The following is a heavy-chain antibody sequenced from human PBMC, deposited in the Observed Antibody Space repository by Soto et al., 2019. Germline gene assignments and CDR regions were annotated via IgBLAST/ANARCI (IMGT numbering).Heavy chain of an antibody. CDR3: ANRESCRSGRCPTPKDYYIMDV. D-gene: IGHD2-2*01. Sequence: VQLVESGGGLVQPGGSLRLSCAASGLSFSRFSMNWVRQAPGKELEWISYISGDSSTIDYADSVRGRFTISRDNPRNSLYLQVHSLRADDTAAYYCANRESCRSGRCPTPKDYYIMDVWGEGTTVTVSS. CDR1: GLSFSRFS. J-gene: IGHJ6*03. V-gene: IGHV3-48*01. CDR2: ISGDSSTI.